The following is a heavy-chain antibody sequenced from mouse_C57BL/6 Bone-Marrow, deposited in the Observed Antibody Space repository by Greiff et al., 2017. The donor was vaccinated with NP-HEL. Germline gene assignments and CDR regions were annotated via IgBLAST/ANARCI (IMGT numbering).Heavy chain of an antibody. Sequence: VQLQQSGAELVRPGASVKLSCTASGFNIKDDYMHWVKQRPEQGLEWIGWIDPENGDTEYASQFQGKATITADTSSNTAYLQLSSLTSEDTAVYYCTTEPDYWGQGTTLTVSS. J-gene: IGHJ2*01. CDR1: GFNIKDDY. CDR2: IDPENGDT. CDR3: TTEPDY. V-gene: IGHV14-4*01.